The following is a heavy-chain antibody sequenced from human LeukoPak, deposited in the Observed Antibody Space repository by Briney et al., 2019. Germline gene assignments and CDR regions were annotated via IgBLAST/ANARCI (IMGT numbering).Heavy chain of an antibody. CDR2: ISSSSSTI. D-gene: IGHD1-14*01. J-gene: IGHJ3*02. Sequence: GGSLRLSCAASGFTFSSYSMNWVRQAPGKGLEWVSYISSSSSTIYYADSVKGRFTISRDNAKNSLYLQMNSLRAEDTAVYYCARGGYPTGGADAFDIWGQGTMVTVSS. CDR1: GFTFSSYS. V-gene: IGHV3-48*01. CDR3: ARGGYPTGGADAFDI.